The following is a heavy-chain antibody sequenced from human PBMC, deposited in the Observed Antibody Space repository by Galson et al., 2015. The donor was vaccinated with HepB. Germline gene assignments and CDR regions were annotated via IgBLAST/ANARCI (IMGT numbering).Heavy chain of an antibody. J-gene: IGHJ3*02. CDR3: ATPQYCGGDRYDAFDI. Sequence: SVKVSCKASGYTFTGYYMHWVRQAPGQGLEWMGWINPNSGGTNYAQKFQGRVTMTRDTSISTAYMELSRLRSDDTAVYYCATPQYCGGDRYDAFDIWGQGTMVTVSS. CDR2: INPNSGGT. CDR1: GYTFTGYY. D-gene: IGHD2-21*01. V-gene: IGHV1-2*02.